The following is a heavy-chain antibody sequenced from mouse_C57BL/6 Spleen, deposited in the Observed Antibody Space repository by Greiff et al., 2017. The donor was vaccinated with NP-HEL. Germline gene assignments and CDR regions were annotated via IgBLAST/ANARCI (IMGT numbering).Heavy chain of an antibody. Sequence: EVQLQQSGPELVKPGDSVKISCKASGYSFTGYFMNWVMQSHGKSLEWIGRINPYNGDTFYNQKFKGKATLTVDKSSSTAHMELRSLTSEDSAVFYGARSRGGGSSFASWGKGTPLTVPS. V-gene: IGHV1-20*01. CDR1: GYSFTGYF. CDR3: ARSRGGGSSFAS. CDR2: INPYNGDT. D-gene: IGHD1-1*02. J-gene: IGHJ2*01.